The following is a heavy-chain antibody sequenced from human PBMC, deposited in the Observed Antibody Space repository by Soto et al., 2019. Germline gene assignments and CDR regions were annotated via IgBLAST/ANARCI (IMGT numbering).Heavy chain of an antibody. J-gene: IGHJ3*02. CDR1: GYTFTGYY. CDR2: INPNSGGT. Sequence: QVQLVQSGAEVKKPGASVKVSCKASGYTFTGYYMHWVRQAPGQGLEWMGWINPNSGGTNYAQKFQGWVTMTRDTYISTAYMELSRLRSDDTAVYYCARVVVAAVIHDAFDIWGQGTMVTVSS. D-gene: IGHD2-15*01. V-gene: IGHV1-2*04. CDR3: ARVVVAAVIHDAFDI.